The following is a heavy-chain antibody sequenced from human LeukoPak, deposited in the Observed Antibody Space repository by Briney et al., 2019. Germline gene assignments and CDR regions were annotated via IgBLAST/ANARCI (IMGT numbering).Heavy chain of an antibody. CDR3: ARDRCSSTSCYNTPNWFDP. J-gene: IGHJ5*02. D-gene: IGHD2-2*02. Sequence: GGSLSLPCAASGFKFDDYGMSWVRQVPGKGLEWVSGINWNGGSRGYADSVEGRFTISRDNAKNSVYLQMNSLRSEDTAFYHCARDRCSSTSCYNTPNWFDPWGQGTLVTVSS. V-gene: IGHV3-20*01. CDR1: GFKFDDYG. CDR2: INWNGGSR.